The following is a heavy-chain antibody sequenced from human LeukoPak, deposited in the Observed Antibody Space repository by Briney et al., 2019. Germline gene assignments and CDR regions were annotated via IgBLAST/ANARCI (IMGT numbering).Heavy chain of an antibody. CDR3: ARVDVDTAMVFDY. CDR2: IYYSGST. Sequence: PSQTLSLTCTVSGGSISSGGYYWSWIRQHPGKGLEWIGYIYYSGSTYYNPSLKSRVTISVDTSKDQFSLKLSSVTAADTAVYYCARVDVDTAMVFDYWGQGTLVTVSS. J-gene: IGHJ4*02. D-gene: IGHD5-18*01. V-gene: IGHV4-31*03. CDR1: GGSISSGGYY.